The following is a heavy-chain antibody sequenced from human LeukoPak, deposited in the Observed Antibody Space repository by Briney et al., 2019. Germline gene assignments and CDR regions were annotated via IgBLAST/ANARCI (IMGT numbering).Heavy chain of an antibody. V-gene: IGHV4-39*01. CDR3: AKQVGPRVDP. CDR1: GGSISSSSYY. J-gene: IGHJ5*02. D-gene: IGHD1-26*01. Sequence: SETLSLTCTVSGGSISSSSYYWSWIRQPPGKGLEWIGEINHSGSTNYNPSVKSRVTISVDTSKNQFSLKLSSVTAADTAVYYCAKQVGPRVDPWGQGTLVTVSS. CDR2: INHSGST.